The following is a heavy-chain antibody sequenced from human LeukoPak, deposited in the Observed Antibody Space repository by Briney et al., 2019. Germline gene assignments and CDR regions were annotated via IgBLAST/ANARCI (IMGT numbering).Heavy chain of an antibody. D-gene: IGHD3-3*01. J-gene: IGHJ5*02. CDR3: ARGRTIFGVANYNWFDP. Sequence: GSLRLSCAASGFTFSSYWMSWIRQPPGKGLEWIGEINHSGSTNYNPSLKSRVTISVDTSKNQFSLKLSSVTAADTAVYYCARGRTIFGVANYNWFDPWGQGTLVTVSS. CDR1: GFTFSSYW. V-gene: IGHV4-34*01. CDR2: INHSGST.